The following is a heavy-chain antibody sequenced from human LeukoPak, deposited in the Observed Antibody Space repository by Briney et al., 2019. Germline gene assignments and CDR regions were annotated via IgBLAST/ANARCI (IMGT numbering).Heavy chain of an antibody. J-gene: IGHJ4*02. V-gene: IGHV3-23*01. Sequence: GGSLRLSCAGSEFTLSSYAMSWVRQAPGKGLEWVSGISGSGASTYYADSVKGRFTISRDNSKSTVYLQMNSLRAEDTAVYYCARDQAYYYASGTYYRLDYWGQGTLVTVSS. CDR2: ISGSGAST. D-gene: IGHD3-10*01. CDR1: EFTLSSYA. CDR3: ARDQAYYYASGTYYRLDY.